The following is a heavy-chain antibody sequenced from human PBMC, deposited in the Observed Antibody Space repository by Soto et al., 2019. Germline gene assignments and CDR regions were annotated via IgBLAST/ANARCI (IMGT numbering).Heavy chain of an antibody. CDR3: ARTRATRDYYYYGMDV. V-gene: IGHV1-46*01. CDR2: INPSGGST. CDR1: GYTFTSYY. J-gene: IGHJ6*02. Sequence: ASVKVSCRASGYTFTSYYINWVRQAPGQGLEWMGIINPSGGSTSYAQKFQGRVTMTRDTSTSTVYMELSSLRSEDTAVYYCARTRATRDYYYYGMDVWGQGTTVTVSS.